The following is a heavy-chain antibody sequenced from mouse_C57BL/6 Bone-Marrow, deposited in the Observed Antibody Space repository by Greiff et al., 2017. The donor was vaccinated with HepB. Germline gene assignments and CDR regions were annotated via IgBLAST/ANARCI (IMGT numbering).Heavy chain of an antibody. Sequence: QVQLRGSGAELAKPGAPGKLSCKAFGYTFTSYWFHWVKQRLGKGLEWIGYIIPSSGYTKYNQKLKDKATLTADKPSSTAYMQLSSLTYEDSAVYYCARAVPLFAYWGQGTLVTVSA. CDR2: IIPSSGYT. V-gene: IGHV1-7*01. CDR1: GYTFTSYW. J-gene: IGHJ3*01. CDR3: ARAVPLFAY.